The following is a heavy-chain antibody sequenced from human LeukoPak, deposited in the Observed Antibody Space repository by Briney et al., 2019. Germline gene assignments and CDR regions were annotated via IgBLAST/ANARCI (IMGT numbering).Heavy chain of an antibody. Sequence: ASVKVSCKASGYTFSDYSVHWVRQAPGQGLEWMGIINPTGGSASYAQKFQDRVTMTRDMSTSTFYMELSSLRSADTAVYYCARVIQYSYYMDVWGKGTTVTVSS. CDR2: INPTGGSA. J-gene: IGHJ6*03. D-gene: IGHD2-21*01. V-gene: IGHV1-46*01. CDR1: GYTFSDYS. CDR3: ARVIQYSYYMDV.